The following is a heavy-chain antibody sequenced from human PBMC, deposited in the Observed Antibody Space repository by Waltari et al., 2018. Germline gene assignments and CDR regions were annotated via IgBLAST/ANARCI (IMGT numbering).Heavy chain of an antibody. CDR1: GGTFSSYA. D-gene: IGHD6-6*01. V-gene: IGHV1-69*08. J-gene: IGHJ4*02. CDR3: AGVGRQLELTFSYYFDY. CDR2: IIPSFGTA. Sequence: QVQLVQSGAEVKKPGSSVKVSCKASGGTFSSYAISWVRQAPGQGLEWMGRIIPSFGTANYAQKFQGRVTITADKSTSTAYMELSSRRCEETAVYYCAGVGRQLELTFSYYFDYWGQGTLGTVSS.